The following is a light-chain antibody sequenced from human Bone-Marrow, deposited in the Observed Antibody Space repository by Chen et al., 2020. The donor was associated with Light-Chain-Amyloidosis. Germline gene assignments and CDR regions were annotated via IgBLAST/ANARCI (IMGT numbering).Light chain of an antibody. CDR1: SSDVGGDNH. CDR3: SSYTITNTLV. V-gene: IGLV2-14*01. CDR2: EVT. Sequence: QSALTQPASVSGSPGQSITISCTGTSSDVGGDNHVSWYQQHPDKAPKLMIYEVTNRPSSVPGLFSGANSYNTASLTISGLQTQVEAHYFCSSYTITNTLVFGSGTRVTVL. J-gene: IGLJ1*01.